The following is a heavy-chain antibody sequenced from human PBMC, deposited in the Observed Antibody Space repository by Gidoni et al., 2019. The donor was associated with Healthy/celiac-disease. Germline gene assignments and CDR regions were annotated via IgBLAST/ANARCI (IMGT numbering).Heavy chain of an antibody. CDR3: ARQGCSSTSCARADAFDI. Sequence: EVQLGQSGAEVKKPGESLKISCTVSGYSSTSYWLGGGRQMPGKGLGWMGIISPGVSDTRYSPSFQGQVTISADKSISTAYLQWSSLKASDTAMYYCARQGCSSTSCARADAFDIWGQGTMVTVSS. V-gene: IGHV5-51*01. CDR1: GYSSTSYW. D-gene: IGHD2-2*01. J-gene: IGHJ3*02. CDR2: ISPGVSDT.